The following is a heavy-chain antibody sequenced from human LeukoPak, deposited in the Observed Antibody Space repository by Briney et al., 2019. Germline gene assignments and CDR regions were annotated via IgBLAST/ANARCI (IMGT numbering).Heavy chain of an antibody. J-gene: IGHJ4*02. V-gene: IGHV3-30*02. CDR3: ARAAENYGGRFDS. Sequence: PGGSLRLSCAASGFTFSSYGMHWVRQAPGKGLEWVAFMRYDGSNRNYADSVKGRFTISRDNAKNSLYLQMNSLRAEDTAVYYCARAAENYGGRFDSWGQGTLVTVSS. CDR2: MRYDGSNR. CDR1: GFTFSSYG. D-gene: IGHD3-16*01.